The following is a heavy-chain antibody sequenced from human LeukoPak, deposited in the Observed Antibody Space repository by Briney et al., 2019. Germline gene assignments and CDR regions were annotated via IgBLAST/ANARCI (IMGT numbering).Heavy chain of an antibody. J-gene: IGHJ4*02. D-gene: IGHD1-14*01. Sequence: WGALRLSCAAAGFTLCSYGVHWGRPGPGKGGGGGGGIWYDGSNKYYADSVKGRFTISRDNSKNTLYLQMNSLRAEDTAVYYCARDQGGPQPWYYFDYWGQGTLVTVSS. V-gene: IGHV3-33*01. CDR1: GFTLCSYG. CDR3: ARDQGGPQPWYYFDY. CDR2: IWYDGSNK.